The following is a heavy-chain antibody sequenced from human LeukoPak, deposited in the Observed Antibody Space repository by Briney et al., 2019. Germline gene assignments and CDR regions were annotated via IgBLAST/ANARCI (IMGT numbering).Heavy chain of an antibody. CDR2: IFYSGST. Sequence: SETLSLTCTVSGGSISSSIYYWGWIRQPPGKGLEWIGNIFYSGSTYYNPSLKSRVTISVDTSKNQFSLKLTSVTAADTAIYYCSRESGAFCPFGYWGQGTLVIV. V-gene: IGHV4-39*07. D-gene: IGHD1-26*01. J-gene: IGHJ4*02. CDR1: GGSISSSIYY. CDR3: SRESGAFCPFGY.